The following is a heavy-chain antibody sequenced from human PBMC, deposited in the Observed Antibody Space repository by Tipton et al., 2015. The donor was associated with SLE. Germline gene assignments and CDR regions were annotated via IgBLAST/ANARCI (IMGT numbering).Heavy chain of an antibody. D-gene: IGHD3-22*01. J-gene: IGHJ4*02. CDR3: ARDEYYYDGTGYHLLGQFDY. CDR2: VYHSGSA. Sequence: TLSLTCTVSGGSIGSGGYSWNWIRQPPGKGLEWIGYVYHSGSAYYNPSLKSRVTISVDTSKNQFSLKLSSVTAADTAVYFCARDEYYYDGTGYHLLGQFDYWGQGTLVTVSS. V-gene: IGHV4-30-2*01. CDR1: GGSIGSGGYS.